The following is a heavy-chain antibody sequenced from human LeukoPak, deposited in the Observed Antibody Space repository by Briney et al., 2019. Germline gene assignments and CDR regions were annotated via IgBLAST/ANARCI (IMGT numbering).Heavy chain of an antibody. CDR1: GYTFTSYD. J-gene: IGHJ4*02. CDR3: ARGGLRGSYSFFDY. D-gene: IGHD1-26*01. V-gene: IGHV1-8*01. Sequence: AASVKVSCNASGYTFTSYDINWVRQATGQGLEWMGWMNPNSGNTGYAQKFQGRVTITRNTSISTAYMELSSLRSEDTAVYYCARGGLRGSYSFFDYWGQGTLVTVSS. CDR2: MNPNSGNT.